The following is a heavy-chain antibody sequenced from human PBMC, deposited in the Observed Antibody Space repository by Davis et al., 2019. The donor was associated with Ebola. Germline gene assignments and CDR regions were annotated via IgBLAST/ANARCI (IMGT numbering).Heavy chain of an antibody. CDR3: ARAVWAAAGNNWFDP. D-gene: IGHD6-13*01. Sequence: LRLSCALSGDSVSSNSAAWNWIRQSPSRGLEGLGRTYYRSKWYNDYAVSVKSRITINPDTSKNQFSLQLNSVTPEDTAVYYCARAVWAAAGNNWFDPWGQGTLVTVSS. J-gene: IGHJ5*02. V-gene: IGHV6-1*01. CDR2: TYYRSKWYN. CDR1: GDSVSSNSAA.